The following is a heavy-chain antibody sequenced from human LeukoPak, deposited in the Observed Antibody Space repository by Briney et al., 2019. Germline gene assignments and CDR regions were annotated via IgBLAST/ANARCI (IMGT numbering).Heavy chain of an antibody. Sequence: ASVKVSCKASGYTFTSYGISWVRQAPGQGLEWMGWISAYNGNTNYAQKLQGRVTMTTDTFTSTAYMELSRLRSDDTAVYYCARTNYDYVWGSFVLVGYFDYWGQGTLVTVSS. J-gene: IGHJ4*02. CDR1: GYTFTSYG. D-gene: IGHD3-16*01. CDR3: ARTNYDYVWGSFVLVGYFDY. V-gene: IGHV1-18*01. CDR2: ISAYNGNT.